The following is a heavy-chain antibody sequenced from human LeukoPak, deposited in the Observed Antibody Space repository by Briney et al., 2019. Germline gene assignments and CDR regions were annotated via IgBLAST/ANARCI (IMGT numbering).Heavy chain of an antibody. V-gene: IGHV4-4*02. D-gene: IGHD2-2*01. CDR2: IHHRGGT. Sequence: SETLSLTCAVSGGSISNENWWSWVRQPPGKGLEWIGEIHHRGGTNYNPSLRSRVTISIDTSKNQFSLKLTSVTAADTAVYYCASSPRLTTSWFLFASWGHGTLVTVSS. CDR1: GGSISNENW. J-gene: IGHJ5*01. CDR3: ASSPRLTTSWFLFAS.